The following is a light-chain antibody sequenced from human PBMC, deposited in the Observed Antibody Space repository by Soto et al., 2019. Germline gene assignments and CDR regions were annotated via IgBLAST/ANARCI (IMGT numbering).Light chain of an antibody. J-gene: IGKJ5*01. CDR3: QQYSNWPPIT. Sequence: ETVMTQSPATLSVSPGERATLSCRASQSVSSKLAWYQQKPGQAPRLLIYGASTRATGIPARFSGSGSGTEFTLTISSLQSEDFAVYYCQQYSNWPPITFGQGTRLEIK. CDR1: QSVSSK. CDR2: GAS. V-gene: IGKV3D-15*01.